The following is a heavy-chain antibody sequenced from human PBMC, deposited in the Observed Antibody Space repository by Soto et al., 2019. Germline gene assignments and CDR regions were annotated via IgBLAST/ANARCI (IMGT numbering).Heavy chain of an antibody. D-gene: IGHD5-18*01. CDR1: GGSISSSSYY. V-gene: IGHV4-39*01. Sequence: SETLSLTCTVSGGSISSSSYYWGWIRQPPGKGLEWIGSIYYSGSTYYNPSLKSRVTISVDTSKNQFSLKLSSVTAADTAVYYCARGTAMDTNYYYYGMDVWGQGTTVTVSS. J-gene: IGHJ6*02. CDR3: ARGTAMDTNYYYYGMDV. CDR2: IYYSGST.